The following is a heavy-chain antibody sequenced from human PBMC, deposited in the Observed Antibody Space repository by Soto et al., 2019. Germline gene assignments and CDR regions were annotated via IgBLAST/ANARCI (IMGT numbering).Heavy chain of an antibody. J-gene: IGHJ3*02. CDR3: ARTEWNYGTGVFDI. CDR1: GFSFSTYG. V-gene: IGHV3-33*01. Sequence: QVQLVESGGGVVQPGRSLRLSCAASGFSFSTYGMYWVRQAPAGGLEWVALVWYDGSKEYYADSVKGRFTISRDNSKNTLYLQMNSLRAEDTAVYFCARTEWNYGTGVFDIWGQGTMVTVSS. D-gene: IGHD1-7*01. CDR2: VWYDGSKE.